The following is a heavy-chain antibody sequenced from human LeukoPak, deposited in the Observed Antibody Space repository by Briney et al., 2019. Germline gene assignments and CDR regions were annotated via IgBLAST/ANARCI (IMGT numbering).Heavy chain of an antibody. CDR3: ARGGGGGGLDY. V-gene: IGHV4-34*01. J-gene: IGHJ4*02. D-gene: IGHD2-15*01. CDR2: INHSGST. CDR1: GGSFSGYY. Sequence: SETLSLTCAVYGGSFSGYYWSWIRQPPGKGLEWIGEINHSGSTNYNPSLKSRVTISVDTSKNQLSLKLSSVTAADTAVYYCARGGGGGGLDYWGQGILVTVSS.